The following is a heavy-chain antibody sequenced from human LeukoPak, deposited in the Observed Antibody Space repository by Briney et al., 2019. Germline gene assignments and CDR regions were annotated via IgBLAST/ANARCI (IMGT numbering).Heavy chain of an antibody. V-gene: IGHV3-11*01. CDR1: GFTFSDYY. Sequence: PGGSLRLSCAASGFTFSDYYMSWIRQAPGKGLEWVSYISSSGSTIYYADSVKGRFTISRDNAKNSLYLQMNSLRAEDTAVCYCARVMEQWLVRWFDPWGQGTLVTVSS. CDR2: ISSSGSTI. J-gene: IGHJ5*02. D-gene: IGHD6-19*01. CDR3: ARVMEQWLVRWFDP.